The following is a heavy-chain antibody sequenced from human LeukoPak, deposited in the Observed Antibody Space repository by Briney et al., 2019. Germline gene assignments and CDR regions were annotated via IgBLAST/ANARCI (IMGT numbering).Heavy chain of an antibody. V-gene: IGHV4-59*01. J-gene: IGHJ4*02. Sequence: SETLSLTCTVSGGSISSYYLSWIRQPPGKGLEWIGYIYYSGSTNYNPSLKSRVTISVDTSKNQFSLKLSPVTAADTAVYYCARDGGGFDYWGQGTLVTLSS. CDR2: IYYSGST. D-gene: IGHD2-15*01. CDR3: ARDGGGFDY. CDR1: GGSISSYY.